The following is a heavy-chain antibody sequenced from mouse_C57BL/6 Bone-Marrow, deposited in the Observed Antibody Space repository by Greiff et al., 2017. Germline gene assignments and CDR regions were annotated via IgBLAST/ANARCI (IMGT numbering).Heavy chain of an antibody. CDR1: GYTFTSYG. J-gene: IGHJ3*01. CDR3: ARSGFYDYDAWFAY. Sequence: QVQLQQSGAELARPGASVKLSCKASGYTFTSYGISWVKQRTGQGLEWIGEIYPRSGNTYYNEKFKGKATLTADKSSSTAYMELRSLTSEDSAVYFCARSGFYDYDAWFAYWGQGTLVTVSA. CDR2: IYPRSGNT. V-gene: IGHV1-81*01. D-gene: IGHD2-4*01.